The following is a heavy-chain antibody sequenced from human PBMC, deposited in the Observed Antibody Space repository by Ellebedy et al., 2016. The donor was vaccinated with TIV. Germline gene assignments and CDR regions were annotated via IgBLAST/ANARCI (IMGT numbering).Heavy chain of an antibody. CDR2: ISWRGHYI. CDR3: TKDLLRGIWGGSGRDY. Sequence: GGSLRLSYAASGFTFDDYAMHWVRQAPGKGLEWVSGISWRGHYIGYADSVRGRFTISRGNAKNSLYLQMNSLRIEDTAVYYCTKDLLRGIWGGSGRDYWGQGTLVTVSS. J-gene: IGHJ4*02. D-gene: IGHD7-27*01. V-gene: IGHV3-9*01. CDR1: GFTFDDYA.